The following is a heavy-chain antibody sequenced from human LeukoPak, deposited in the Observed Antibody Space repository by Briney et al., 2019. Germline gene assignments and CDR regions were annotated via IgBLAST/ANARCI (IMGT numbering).Heavy chain of an antibody. D-gene: IGHD1-26*01. CDR1: GGSVSSGSYY. J-gene: IGHJ3*02. CDR2: ISYSGST. Sequence: SETLSLTCTVSGGSVSSGSYYWSWIRQPPGKGLEWIGYISYSGSTNYNPSLKSRVTISVDTSKNQFSLKLSSVTAADTAVCYCARGGGPYSGSYVDIWGQGTMVTVSS. CDR3: ARGGGPYSGSYVDI. V-gene: IGHV4-61*01.